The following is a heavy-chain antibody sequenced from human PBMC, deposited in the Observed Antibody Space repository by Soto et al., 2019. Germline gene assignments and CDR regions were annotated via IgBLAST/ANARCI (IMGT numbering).Heavy chain of an antibody. J-gene: IGHJ5*01. V-gene: IGHV4-39*02. CDR2: IYYSGST. Sequence: PSETLSLTCTVSGGSISSSSYYWGWIRQPPGKGLEWIGSIYYSGSTYYNPSLKSRVTISVDTSKHQFSLKLSSVTAADTAVYYCFRDESYGSYSDWFDPLTQGTAVTISS. D-gene: IGHD6-13*01. CDR3: FRDESYGSYSDWFDP. CDR1: GGSISSSSYY.